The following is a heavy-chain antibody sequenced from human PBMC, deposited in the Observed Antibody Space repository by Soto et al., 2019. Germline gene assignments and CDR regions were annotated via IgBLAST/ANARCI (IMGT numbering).Heavy chain of an antibody. CDR1: GGTFSSYA. D-gene: IGHD3-3*01. V-gene: IGHV1-69*01. J-gene: IGHJ5*02. Sequence: QVQLVQSGAEVKKPGSSVKVSCKASGGTFSSYAISWVRQAPGQGLEWMGGIVPIFGTANYAQKFQGRLTITAVESTSTAYMELSSLRSEDTALYYCSRDKRFFEWLSNNWFDPWGQGTLVTVSS. CDR3: SRDKRFFEWLSNNWFDP. CDR2: IVPIFGTA.